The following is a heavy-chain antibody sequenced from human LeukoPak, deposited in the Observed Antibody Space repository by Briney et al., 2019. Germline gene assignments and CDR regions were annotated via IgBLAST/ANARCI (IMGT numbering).Heavy chain of an antibody. CDR2: FDPEDGET. CDR3: ARAKNRAYAFDI. J-gene: IGHJ3*02. D-gene: IGHD2/OR15-2a*01. CDR1: GYTLTELS. Sequence: GASVKVSCKVSGYTLTELSMHWVRQAPGKGLEWMGGFDPEDGETIYAQKFQGRVTMTRDTSTSTVYMELSSLRSEDTAVYYCARAKNRAYAFDIWGQGTMVTVSS. V-gene: IGHV1-24*01.